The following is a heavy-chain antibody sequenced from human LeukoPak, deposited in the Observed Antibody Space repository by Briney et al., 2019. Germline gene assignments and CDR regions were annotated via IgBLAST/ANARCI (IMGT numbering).Heavy chain of an antibody. V-gene: IGHV1-2*02. CDR1: GYTFTGYY. D-gene: IGHD2-2*01. CDR3: ARAVPHCSSTSCPVDY. CDR2: INPNSGGT. Sequence: ASVKVSCKASGYTFTGYYIHWVRQAPGQGLEWKGWINPNSGGTNYAQKFQGRVTMTRDTSISTAYMELSRLRSDDTAVYYCARAVPHCSSTSCPVDYWGQGTLVTVSS. J-gene: IGHJ4*02.